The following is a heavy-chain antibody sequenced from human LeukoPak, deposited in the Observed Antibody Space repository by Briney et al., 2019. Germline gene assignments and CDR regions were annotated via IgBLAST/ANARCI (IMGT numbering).Heavy chain of an antibody. Sequence: PGGSLRLSCAASGFTFSSYAMSWVRQAPGKGLEWVSSISSSSSYIYYADSVKGRFTISRDNAKKSLYLQMNSLRAEDTAVYYCARVVDTAMSIAPLARDYWGQGTLVTVSS. CDR2: ISSSSSYI. J-gene: IGHJ4*02. CDR1: GFTFSSYA. CDR3: ARVVDTAMSIAPLARDY. V-gene: IGHV3-21*01. D-gene: IGHD5-18*01.